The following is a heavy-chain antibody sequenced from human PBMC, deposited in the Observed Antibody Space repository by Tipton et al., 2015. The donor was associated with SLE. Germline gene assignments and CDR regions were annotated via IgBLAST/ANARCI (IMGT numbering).Heavy chain of an antibody. D-gene: IGHD3-10*01. J-gene: IGHJ6*02. CDR2: ISHSGNT. CDR1: AYSISSGHY. Sequence: TLSLTCAVSAYSISSGHYWGWIRQPPGKGLEWIGSISHSGNTYYNPSLKSRVSMSIDTSRNEVFLRLSSVTAADTAVYYCARRGVAAMDVWGQGTTVTVSS. V-gene: IGHV4-38-2*01. CDR3: ARRGVAAMDV.